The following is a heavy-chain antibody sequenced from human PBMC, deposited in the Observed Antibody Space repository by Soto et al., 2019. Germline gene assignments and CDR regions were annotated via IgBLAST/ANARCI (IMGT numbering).Heavy chain of an antibody. D-gene: IGHD3-22*01. CDR1: GGSIRTYY. J-gene: IGHJ6*02. CDR2: IYYTGGSP. CDR3: AGSGYYHNSGMDV. Sequence: PSETLSLTCTVSGGSIRTYYWSWIRQPPGKGLEWIGYIYYTGGSPNYNPSLKSRVAISVDRSKNQFSLKLSSVTAADTAVYYCAGSGYYHNSGMDVWGQGTTVTVSS. V-gene: IGHV4-59*12.